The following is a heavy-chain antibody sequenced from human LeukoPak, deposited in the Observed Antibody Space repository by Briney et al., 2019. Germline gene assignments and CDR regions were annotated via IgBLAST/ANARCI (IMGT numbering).Heavy chain of an antibody. V-gene: IGHV4-39*01. CDR1: GGSISSSSYY. CDR2: IYYSGST. D-gene: IGHD6-19*01. Sequence: SETLSLTRTVSGGSISSSSYYWGWIRQPPGKGLEWIGSIYYSGSTYYNPSLKSRVTISVDTSKNQFSLKLSSVTAADTAVYYCARQIAVAGTSDAFDIWGQGTMVTVSS. J-gene: IGHJ3*02. CDR3: ARQIAVAGTSDAFDI.